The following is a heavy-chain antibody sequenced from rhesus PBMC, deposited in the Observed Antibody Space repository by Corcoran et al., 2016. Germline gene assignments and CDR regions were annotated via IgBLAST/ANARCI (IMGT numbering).Heavy chain of an antibody. CDR1: GYSIISNY. V-gene: IGHV4-147*01. CDR3: AATYNWNYYDGLDS. CDR2: VYVSSGST. D-gene: IGHD1-26*01. Sequence: QVQLQESGPGLVRPSETLSLTCAVSGYSIISNYWTWIRQPPGKGLEWIGNVYVSSGSTYYNPSLKSRVTISRATSKNQFSLKLSSVTAADTAIYYCAATYNWNYYDGLDSWGQGVVVTVSS. J-gene: IGHJ6*01.